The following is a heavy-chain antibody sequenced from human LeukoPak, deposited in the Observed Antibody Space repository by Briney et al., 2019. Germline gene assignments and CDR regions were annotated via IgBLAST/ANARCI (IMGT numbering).Heavy chain of an antibody. J-gene: IGHJ5*02. CDR1: GGTFSSYA. CDR3: ARADCSSTSCPWARFDP. CDR2: IIPIFSTA. Sequence: GSSVKVSCKASGGTFSSYAISWVRQAPGQGPEWMGGIIPIFSTANYAQKFQGRVTITTDESTSTAYMELSSLRSEDTAVYYCARADCSSTSCPWARFDPWGQGTLVTVSS. V-gene: IGHV1-69*05. D-gene: IGHD2-2*01.